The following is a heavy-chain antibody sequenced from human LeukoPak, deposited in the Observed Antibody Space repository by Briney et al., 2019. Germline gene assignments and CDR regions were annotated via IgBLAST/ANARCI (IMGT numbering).Heavy chain of an antibody. CDR1: GYTFTGYY. D-gene: IGHD2-2*01. Sequence: ASVKVSCKASGYTFTGYYMHWVRQAPGQGLEWMGWINPNSGGTNYAQKFQGRVTMTRGTSISTAYMELSRLRTDDTAVYSCARAYWSSTSCPRRWFDPWGQGTLVTVSS. V-gene: IGHV1-2*02. J-gene: IGHJ5*02. CDR2: INPNSGGT. CDR3: ARAYWSSTSCPRRWFDP.